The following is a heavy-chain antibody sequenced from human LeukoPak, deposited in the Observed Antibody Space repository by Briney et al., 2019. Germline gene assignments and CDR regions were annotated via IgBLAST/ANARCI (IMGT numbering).Heavy chain of an antibody. CDR1: GGSISSYS. Sequence: SETLSLTCTVSGGSISSYSWNWIRQSPGKGLEWVGYISNSGTTRYNSSLKSRVTISVDTSKNQLSLKLTSVTAADTAVYYCARGGNLGYCSGGSCPTLFDCGGQGTLVAVSA. D-gene: IGHD2-15*01. V-gene: IGHV4-59*08. J-gene: IGHJ4*02. CDR2: ISNSGTT. CDR3: ARGGNLGYCSGGSCPTLFDC.